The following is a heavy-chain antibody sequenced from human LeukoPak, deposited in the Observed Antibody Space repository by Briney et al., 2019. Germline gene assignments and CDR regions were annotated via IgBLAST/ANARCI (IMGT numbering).Heavy chain of an antibody. D-gene: IGHD5-12*01. V-gene: IGHV4-61*02. CDR3: ARYSGYDSRFDY. J-gene: IGHJ4*02. Sequence: SETLSLTCTVSGGSISSGSYYWSWVRQPAGKGLEWIGRIYTSGSTNYNPSLKSRVTISVDTSKNQFSLKLSSVTAADTAVYYCARYSGYDSRFDYWGQGTLVTVSS. CDR2: IYTSGST. CDR1: GGSISSGSYY.